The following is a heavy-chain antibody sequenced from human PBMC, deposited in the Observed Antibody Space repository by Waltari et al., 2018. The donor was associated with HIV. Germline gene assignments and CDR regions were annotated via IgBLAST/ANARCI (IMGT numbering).Heavy chain of an antibody. V-gene: IGHV3-48*01. Sequence: EVQLVESGGSLVQPGGALRLSCTASGFAFRTYSVNWVRQPPGNGLEWISYISRCVDTVYYAGSVKGRFTSSRDNAKNSLYWQMYSRRPEDTAGYYCASPAQAEGYWGQGALVTVSS. J-gene: IGHJ4*02. D-gene: IGHD2-15*01. CDR2: ISRCVDTV. CDR3: ASPAQAEGY. CDR1: GFAFRTYS.